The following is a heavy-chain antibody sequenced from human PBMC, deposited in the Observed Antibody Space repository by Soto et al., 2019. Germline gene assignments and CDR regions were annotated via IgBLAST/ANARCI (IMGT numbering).Heavy chain of an antibody. J-gene: IGHJ3*01. D-gene: IGHD6-13*01. CDR1: GYTFTNYG. Sequence: QVQLVQSGTEVKKPGASVKVSCKASGYTFTNYGISWVRQAPGQGLEWLAWINTYNGHTNYAQKLQGRVTLTTDTSTSPAYMELRSLRSDDTAVYYCARDLLYSSRSTVRFDLWGQGTMVTFSS. CDR3: ARDLLYSSRSTVRFDL. V-gene: IGHV1-18*01. CDR2: INTYNGHT.